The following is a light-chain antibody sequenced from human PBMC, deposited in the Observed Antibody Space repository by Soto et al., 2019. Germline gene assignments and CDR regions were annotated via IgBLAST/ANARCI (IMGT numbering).Light chain of an antibody. CDR1: RSFASSY. Sequence: EIVLTQSQVTLSLSPGERATLSCRASRSFASSYLGWYQQQPGQAPRLLIYAASTRATGIPDSFSGSGSATDFALNISRMEPEDYAVYYCQHYYSSPPYTFGQGTKLEIK. CDR3: QHYYSSPPYT. CDR2: AAS. J-gene: IGKJ2*01. V-gene: IGKV3-20*01.